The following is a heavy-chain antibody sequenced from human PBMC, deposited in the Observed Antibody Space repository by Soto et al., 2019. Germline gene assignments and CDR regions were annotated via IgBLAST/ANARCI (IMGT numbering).Heavy chain of an antibody. CDR3: ARDGGQWLNWFDP. D-gene: IGHD6-19*01. J-gene: IGHJ5*02. V-gene: IGHV3-48*01. CDR2: IRSSGSPI. Sequence: GGSLRLSCAASGYTFSSYGVNWVRQAPGKGLEWLSFIRSSGSPIYYADSVKGRFTISRDNAKNSVYLQMNSLRAEDTAVYYCARDGGQWLNWFDPWGQGTLVTVSS. CDR1: GYTFSSYG.